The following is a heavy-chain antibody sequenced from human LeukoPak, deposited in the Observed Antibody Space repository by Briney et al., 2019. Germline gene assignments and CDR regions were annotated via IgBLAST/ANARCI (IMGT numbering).Heavy chain of an antibody. D-gene: IGHD3-10*01. CDR2: IHPGDSDT. J-gene: IGHJ5*02. CDR3: AKHSPGTYFGWFDP. CDR1: GYTFTTYW. Sequence: GESLKISCKGSGYTFTTYWIGWVRQMPGNGLEWMGIIHPGDSDTKYNPSFQGQVTISVDKSTNTAYLQWSSLEASDTAVYYCAKHSPGTYFGWFDPWGQGTPVTVSS. V-gene: IGHV5-51*01.